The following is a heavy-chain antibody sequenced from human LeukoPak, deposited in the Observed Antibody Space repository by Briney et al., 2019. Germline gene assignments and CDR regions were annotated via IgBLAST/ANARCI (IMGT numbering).Heavy chain of an antibody. CDR3: ARDVSPVTIHVDY. CDR2: ISYDGSNK. Sequence: GGSLRLSCAASGFTFSSYAMHWVRQAPGKGLDWVAVISYDGSNKYYADSVKGRFTISRDNSRNTLYLQMNSLRAEDTAVYYCARDVSPVTIHVDYWGQGTLVTVSS. D-gene: IGHD4-17*01. V-gene: IGHV3-30-3*01. CDR1: GFTFSSYA. J-gene: IGHJ4*02.